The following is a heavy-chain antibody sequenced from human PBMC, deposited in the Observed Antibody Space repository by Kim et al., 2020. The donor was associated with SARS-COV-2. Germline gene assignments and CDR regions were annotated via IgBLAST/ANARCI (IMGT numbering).Heavy chain of an antibody. CDR2: K. V-gene: IGHV3-30*01. Sequence: KYYADSVRGRFTISRDNFNNALSLQMNSLRAEDTAIFYCARESVVSDAFDMWGQGTMVTVSS. J-gene: IGHJ3*02. D-gene: IGHD2-21*01. CDR3: ARESVVSDAFDM.